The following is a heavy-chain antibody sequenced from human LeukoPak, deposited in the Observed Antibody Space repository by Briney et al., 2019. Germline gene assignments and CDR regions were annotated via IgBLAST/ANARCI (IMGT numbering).Heavy chain of an antibody. V-gene: IGHV3-30*02. CDR3: AKVGSGEPYYYYYYMDV. Sequence: PGGSLRLSCAASGFTFSNNGMHWVRQAPGKGLEWVAFIRYDGSNKYYADSVKGRFTISRDNSKNTLYLQMNSLRAEDTAVYYCAKVGSGEPYYYYYYMDVWGKGTTVTVSS. D-gene: IGHD3-10*01. CDR1: GFTFSNNG. CDR2: IRYDGSNK. J-gene: IGHJ6*03.